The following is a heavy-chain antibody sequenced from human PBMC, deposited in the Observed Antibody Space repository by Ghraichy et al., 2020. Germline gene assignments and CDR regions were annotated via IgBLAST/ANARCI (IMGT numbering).Heavy chain of an antibody. CDR1: GGSVRSAPYY. CDR3: ARDKGYSSGYYLDS. CDR2: IHYSGST. J-gene: IGHJ4*02. D-gene: IGHD6-19*01. Sequence: SETLSLTCTVSGGSVRSAPYYWSWIRQSPGRGLEYIGYIHYSGSTNYNPSLKSRVTISVDTSKNQVSLKLSSVTAADTALYYCARDKGYSSGYYLDSWGQGTLVTVSS. V-gene: IGHV4-61*01.